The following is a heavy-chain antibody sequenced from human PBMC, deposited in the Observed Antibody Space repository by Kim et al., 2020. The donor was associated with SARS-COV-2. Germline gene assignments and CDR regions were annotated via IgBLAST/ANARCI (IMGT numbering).Heavy chain of an antibody. CDR3: RRSNPTGVWSASQTDD. V-gene: IGHV1-69*04. CDR2: ITPMLKVA. Sequence: SVKVSCKASGGTFSNYAFSWVRQAPGQGLEWMGRITPMLKVADYAQKFQGRLTISADKSTSTSYMELSSLRSEDTAIYYCRRSNPTGVWSASQTDDWGQGTLVIVSS. D-gene: IGHD3-3*01. CDR1: GGTFSNYA. J-gene: IGHJ4*02.